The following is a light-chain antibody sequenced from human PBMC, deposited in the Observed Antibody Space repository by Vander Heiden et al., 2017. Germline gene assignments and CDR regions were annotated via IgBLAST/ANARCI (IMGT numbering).Light chain of an antibody. Sequence: QSTLTHPPSASGSPGPSATSSCIGTSSDVGSYNYVSWYQQHPGKAPKLMIYEVSKRPSGVPDRFSGSKSGNTASLTVSGLQAEDEADYYCSSYAGSNNVVFGGGTKLTVL. J-gene: IGLJ2*01. CDR3: SSYAGSNNVV. V-gene: IGLV2-8*01. CDR1: SSDVGSYNY. CDR2: EVS.